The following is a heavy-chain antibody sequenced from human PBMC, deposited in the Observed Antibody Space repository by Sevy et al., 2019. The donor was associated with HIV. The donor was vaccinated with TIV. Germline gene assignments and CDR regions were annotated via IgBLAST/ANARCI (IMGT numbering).Heavy chain of an antibody. Sequence: GESLKISCKGSGYSFTSYWIGWVRQMPGKGLEWMGIIYPGDSDTRYSPSFQGQVTISADKSISTAYLQWSSLKASDTAMYYCASSRYSSGYPYYFDYWGQRTLVTASS. V-gene: IGHV5-51*01. J-gene: IGHJ4*02. D-gene: IGHD3-22*01. CDR2: IYPGDSDT. CDR1: GYSFTSYW. CDR3: ASSRYSSGYPYYFDY.